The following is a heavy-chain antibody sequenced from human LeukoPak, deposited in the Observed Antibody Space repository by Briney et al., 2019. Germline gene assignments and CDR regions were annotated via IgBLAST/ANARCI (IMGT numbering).Heavy chain of an antibody. CDR1: GGTFSSYA. CDR2: IIPIFGTA. J-gene: IGHJ6*04. D-gene: IGHD3-10*01. Sequence: GASVKVSCKASGGTFSSYAISWVRQAPGQGLEWMGGIIPIFGTANYAQKFQGRVTITADKSTGTAYMELSSLRSEDTAVYYCARDRSPLWFGEFETPYYYYGMDVWGKGTTVTVSS. V-gene: IGHV1-69*06. CDR3: ARDRSPLWFGEFETPYYYYGMDV.